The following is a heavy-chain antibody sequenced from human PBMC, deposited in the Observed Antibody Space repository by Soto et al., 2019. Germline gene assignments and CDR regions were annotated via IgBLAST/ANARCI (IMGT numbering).Heavy chain of an antibody. CDR2: FDPEDGEA. V-gene: IGHV1-24*01. CDR1: GHTLTKLA. Sequence: ASVKVSCKVSGHTLTKLAIYWVRQAAGKGLEWMGGFDPEDGEAIYAQKFQGRVTMTEDTSTDTAYMELSGLRSEDTAVYYCAADRTYCGGDCYVDWGQGTLVTVSS. D-gene: IGHD2-21*02. CDR3: AADRTYCGGDCYVD. J-gene: IGHJ4*02.